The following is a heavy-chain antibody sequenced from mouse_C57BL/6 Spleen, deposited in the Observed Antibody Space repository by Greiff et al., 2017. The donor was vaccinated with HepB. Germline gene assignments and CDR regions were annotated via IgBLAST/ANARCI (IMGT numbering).Heavy chain of an antibody. Sequence: VKLQESGPELVKPGASVKISCKASGYAFSSSWMNWVKQRPGKGLEWIGRIYPGDGDTNYNGKFKGKATLTADKSSSTAYMQLSSLTSEDSAVYFCARWDIYYDYDYFDYWGQGTTLTVSS. CDR3: ARWDIYYDYDYFDY. D-gene: IGHD2-4*01. CDR2: IYPGDGDT. CDR1: GYAFSSSW. J-gene: IGHJ2*01. V-gene: IGHV1-82*01.